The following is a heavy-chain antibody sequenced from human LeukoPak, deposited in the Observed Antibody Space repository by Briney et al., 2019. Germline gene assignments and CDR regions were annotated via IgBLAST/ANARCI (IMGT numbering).Heavy chain of an antibody. CDR1: GFTFSDYW. D-gene: IGHD4-17*01. CDR3: ARERATVTPYYYYYGMDV. J-gene: IGHJ6*02. Sequence: PGGSLRLSCAASGFTFSDYWMTWVRQAPGKGLEWVANIKPDGSEKYYVDSVKGRFTISRDNAKNSLYLQMNSLRAEDTAVYYCARERATVTPYYYYYGMDVWGQGTTVTVSS. V-gene: IGHV3-7*01. CDR2: IKPDGSEK.